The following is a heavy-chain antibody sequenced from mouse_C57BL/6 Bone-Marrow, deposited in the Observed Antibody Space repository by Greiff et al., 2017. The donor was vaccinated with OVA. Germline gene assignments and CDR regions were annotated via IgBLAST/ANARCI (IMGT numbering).Heavy chain of an antibody. CDR2: IYPRSGNT. V-gene: IGHV1-81*01. Sequence: VKLMESGAELARPGASVKLSCKASGYTFTSYGISWVKQRTGQGLEWIGEIYPRSGNTYYNEKFKGKATLTADKSSSTAYMELRSLTSEDSAVYFCARGSSGQRDYAMDYWGQGTSVTVSS. CDR1: GYTFTSYG. J-gene: IGHJ4*01. D-gene: IGHD3-2*02. CDR3: ARGSSGQRDYAMDY.